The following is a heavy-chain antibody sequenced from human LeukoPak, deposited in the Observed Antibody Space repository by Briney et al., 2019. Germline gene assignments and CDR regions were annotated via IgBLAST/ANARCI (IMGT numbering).Heavy chain of an antibody. Sequence: SEALSLTCTVSGGSISSGSYYWVWIRQPPGKGLEWIGTIYYSGTTYYNPSLKSRVTISVDTSKNQFSLRLSSVTAADTAVYYCAREVDAAAAYNWFDPWGQGTLVTVSS. D-gene: IGHD2-2*01. J-gene: IGHJ5*02. CDR1: GGSISSGSYY. CDR3: AREVDAAAAYNWFDP. V-gene: IGHV4-39*07. CDR2: IYYSGTT.